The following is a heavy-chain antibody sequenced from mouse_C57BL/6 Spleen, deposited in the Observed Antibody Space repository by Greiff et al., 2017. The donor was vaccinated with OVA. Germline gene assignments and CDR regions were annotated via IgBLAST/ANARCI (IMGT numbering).Heavy chain of an antibody. J-gene: IGHJ3*01. D-gene: IGHD1-1*01. CDR3: AVAGDGSTWFAY. Sequence: VQLQQSGAELVKPGASVKLSCTASGFNIKDYYMHWVKQRTEQGLEWIGRIDPEDGETKYAPKFPGQATITAATSSNTAYLQLSSLTSEDTAVYYCAVAGDGSTWFAYWGQGTLVTVSA. CDR2: IDPEDGET. V-gene: IGHV14-2*01. CDR1: GFNIKDYY.